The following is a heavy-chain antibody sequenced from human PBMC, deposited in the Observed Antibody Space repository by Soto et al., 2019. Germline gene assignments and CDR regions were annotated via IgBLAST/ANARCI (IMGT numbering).Heavy chain of an antibody. CDR3: ARTNPATDAFDI. CDR2: ISYDGSNK. V-gene: IGHV3-30*03. D-gene: IGHD2-2*01. J-gene: IGHJ3*02. CDR1: GLSFSSYG. Sequence: PGGSLRLSCADSGLSFSSYGMHWVRQAPGEGLEWVAAISYDGSNKNYLASVEGRFTISRDNSKNTLYLQMNALRPEDTAVYYCARTNPATDAFDIWGQGTMVTVSS.